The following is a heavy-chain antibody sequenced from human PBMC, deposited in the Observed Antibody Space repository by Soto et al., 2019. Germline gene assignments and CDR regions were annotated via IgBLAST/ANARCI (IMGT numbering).Heavy chain of an antibody. CDR2: ISWNSGKI. Sequence: EVQLVESGGGLAQPGRSLRLSCAASGFTFDDYAMHWVRQAPGKGLEWVSGISWNSGKIVYAESVKGRFTISRDNAKKSLSLQMNSLRAEDTALYYCAKDADHGGTPYYYTMDVWGQGTTVTVSS. CDR1: GFTFDDYA. J-gene: IGHJ6*02. D-gene: IGHD4-17*01. V-gene: IGHV3-9*01. CDR3: AKDADHGGTPYYYTMDV.